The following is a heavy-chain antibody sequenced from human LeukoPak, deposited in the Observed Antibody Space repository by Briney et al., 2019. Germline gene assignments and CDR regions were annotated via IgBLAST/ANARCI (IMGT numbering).Heavy chain of an antibody. CDR1: GFTFSSYW. Sequence: PGGSLRLSCAASGFTFSSYWMYWVRQAPRKGLVWVSHTNSDGTSTTYADSVKGRFTISTDNAKNSLYLQMNSLRVEDTAVFYCTTENWYVFENWGQGSLVTVSS. CDR3: TTENWYVFEN. D-gene: IGHD1-1*01. J-gene: IGHJ4*02. V-gene: IGHV3-74*01. CDR2: TNSDGTST.